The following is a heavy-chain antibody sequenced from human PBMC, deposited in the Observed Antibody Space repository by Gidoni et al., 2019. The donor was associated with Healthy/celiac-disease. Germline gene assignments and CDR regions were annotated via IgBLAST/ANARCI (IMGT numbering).Heavy chain of an antibody. CDR2: IWYDGSNK. V-gene: IGHV3-33*01. CDR1: GVTFSSYG. Sequence: QVQLVESGGGVVQPGRSLRLSCAASGVTFSSYGMHWVRQAPGKGLEWVAVIWYDGSNKYYADSVKGRFTISRDNSKNTLYLQMNSLRAEDTAVYYCARDRLRYSYGSLDYWGQGTLVTVSS. CDR3: ARDRLRYSYGSLDY. D-gene: IGHD5-18*01. J-gene: IGHJ4*02.